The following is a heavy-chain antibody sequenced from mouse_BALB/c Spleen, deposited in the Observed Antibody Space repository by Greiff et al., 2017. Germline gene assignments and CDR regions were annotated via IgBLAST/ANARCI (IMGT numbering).Heavy chain of an antibody. J-gene: IGHJ2*01. D-gene: IGHD2-4*01. Sequence: EVKLMESGGDLVKPGGSLKLSCAASGFTFSSYGMSWVRQTPDKRLEWVATISSGGSYTYYPDSVKGRFTISRDNAKNTLYLQMSSLKSEDTAMYYCAREWGITTPYYFDYWGQGTTLTVSS. CDR1: GFTFSSYG. CDR3: AREWGITTPYYFDY. CDR2: ISSGGSYT. V-gene: IGHV5-6*01.